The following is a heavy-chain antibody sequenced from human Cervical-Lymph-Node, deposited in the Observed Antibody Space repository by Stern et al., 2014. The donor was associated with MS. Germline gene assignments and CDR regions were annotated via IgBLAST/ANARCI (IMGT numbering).Heavy chain of an antibody. CDR2: VNPSDGST. CDR1: GYTFTSYY. CDR3: ARDRLGSGFWDY. V-gene: IGHV1-46*01. D-gene: IGHD6-19*01. J-gene: IGHJ4*02. Sequence: VQLVESGAEVKKPGASVNVSCKASGYTFTSYYMHWVRQAPGQGLEWMGIVNPSDGSTSYAQKFQGRVTMTRDTSTRTVYMELSSLRSQDTAVYYCARDRLGSGFWDYWGQGTLVTVSS.